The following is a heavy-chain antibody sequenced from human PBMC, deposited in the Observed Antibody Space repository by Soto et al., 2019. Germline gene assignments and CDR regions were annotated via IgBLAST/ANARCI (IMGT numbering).Heavy chain of an antibody. CDR1: GGSISSGGYS. V-gene: IGHV4-30-2*01. Sequence: QLQLQESGSGLVKPSQTLSLTCAVSGGSISSGGYSWSWIRQPPGKGLAWIGYIYNSGSTYYNPYLKSRVTISVDRSKNQFSLKLSSVTAADTAVYYCAAGGGLPRYYWGQGTLVTVSS. D-gene: IGHD5-12*01. CDR2: IYNSGST. CDR3: AAGGGLPRYY. J-gene: IGHJ4*02.